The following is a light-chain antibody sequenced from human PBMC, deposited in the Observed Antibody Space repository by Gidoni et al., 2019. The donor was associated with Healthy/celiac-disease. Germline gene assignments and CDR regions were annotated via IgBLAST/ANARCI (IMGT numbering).Light chain of an antibody. J-gene: IGKJ2*01. CDR3: QQYNSWPYT. CDR1: QSVSSN. Sequence: EPVVLQSPATLSVSPGETATLSCSAIQSVSSNLAWYQQKPGQAPMLIIYGASTRATGIPARFSGSASGTQFTLTISSLQSEDFAVYYCQQYNSWPYTFGQGTKLEIK. V-gene: IGKV3-15*01. CDR2: GAS.